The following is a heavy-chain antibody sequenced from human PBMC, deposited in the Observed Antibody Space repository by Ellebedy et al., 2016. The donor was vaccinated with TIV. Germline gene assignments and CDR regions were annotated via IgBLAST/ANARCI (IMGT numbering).Heavy chain of an antibody. CDR2: INSDGSDT. CDR1: GFTFSSYW. V-gene: IGHV3-74*01. Sequence: GGSLRLXCAASGFTFSSYWMNWVRQAPGKGLVWVSRINSDGSDTNYADSVKGRFAISRDNAENTLYLQISGLRAEDTAVYYCARGVSYYHDSSGYGTVWGQGTTVTVSS. J-gene: IGHJ6*02. D-gene: IGHD3-22*01. CDR3: ARGVSYYHDSSGYGTV.